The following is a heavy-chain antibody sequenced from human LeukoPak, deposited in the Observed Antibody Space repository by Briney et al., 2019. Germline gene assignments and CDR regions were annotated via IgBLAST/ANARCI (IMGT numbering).Heavy chain of an antibody. CDR1: GFTVSSNY. J-gene: IGHJ4*02. CDR3: ARDSTWLLDY. D-gene: IGHD6-19*01. CDR2: IKEDGSVK. V-gene: IGHV3-7*03. Sequence: AGGSLRLSCAASGFTVSSNYMTWVRQPPGKGLEWVANIKEDGSVKYYVDSVKGRFTISRDNTKNVLYLQMNSLRADDTAVYFCARDSTWLLDYWGQGTLITVSS.